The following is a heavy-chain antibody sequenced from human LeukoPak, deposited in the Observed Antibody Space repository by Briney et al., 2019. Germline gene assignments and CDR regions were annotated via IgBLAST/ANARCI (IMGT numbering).Heavy chain of an antibody. J-gene: IGHJ4*02. Sequence: GASVKVSCKASGYTFTSYYMHWVRQAPGQGLEWMGWMNPNSGNTGYAQKFQGRVTMTRNTSISTAYMELSSLRAEDTAVYYCAKDPSSSWFGDYFDYWGQGTLVTVSS. CDR1: GYTFTSYY. CDR2: MNPNSGNT. D-gene: IGHD6-13*01. V-gene: IGHV1-8*02. CDR3: AKDPSSSWFGDYFDY.